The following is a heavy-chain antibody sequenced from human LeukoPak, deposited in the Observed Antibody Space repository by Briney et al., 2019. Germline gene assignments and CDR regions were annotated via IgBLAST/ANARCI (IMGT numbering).Heavy chain of an antibody. V-gene: IGHV4-59*08. Sequence: SETLSLTCTVSGGSISSYYWSWIRQPPGKGLEWIGYVYYSGSTNYNPSLKSRVTISVDTSKNQFSLKLSSVTAADTAVYYCASYYGSGSSQGGYWYFDLWGRGTLVTVSS. CDR1: GGSISSYY. D-gene: IGHD3-10*01. CDR2: VYYSGST. J-gene: IGHJ2*01. CDR3: ASYYGSGSSQGGYWYFDL.